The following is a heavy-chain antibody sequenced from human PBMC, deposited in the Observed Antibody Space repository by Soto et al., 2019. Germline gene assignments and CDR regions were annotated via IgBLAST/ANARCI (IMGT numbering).Heavy chain of an antibody. J-gene: IGHJ4*02. CDR1: GFTFSSFG. D-gene: IGHD4-17*01. CDR2: ISDDGSSK. Sequence: QVLLVESGGGVVQPGRSLRISCAVCGFTFSSFGMHWVRQAPGKGLEWVAVISDDGSSKHYADSLKGRFTISRDNSNNPLYLKMDRLGPEDTAVYYCAKDRWGDFGDLNLPGYWGQGTLVTVSS. V-gene: IGHV3-30*18. CDR3: AKDRWGDFGDLNLPGY.